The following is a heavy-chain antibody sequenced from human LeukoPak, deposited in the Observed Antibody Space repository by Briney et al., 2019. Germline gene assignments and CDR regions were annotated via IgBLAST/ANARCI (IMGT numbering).Heavy chain of an antibody. Sequence: ASVKVSCKASGYTFTNYYMHWVRQAPGQGLEWMGIINPTTGSTKYAQKFQGRVTMTRDTSTSTVYMELSSLRSEDGAVYHGARDKKGGGGGLLWFGELLHYYYGLDVWGQGTTVTVSS. D-gene: IGHD3-10*01. CDR2: INPTTGST. CDR3: ARDKKGGGGGLLWFGELLHYYYGLDV. CDR1: GYTFTNYY. V-gene: IGHV1-46*01. J-gene: IGHJ6*02.